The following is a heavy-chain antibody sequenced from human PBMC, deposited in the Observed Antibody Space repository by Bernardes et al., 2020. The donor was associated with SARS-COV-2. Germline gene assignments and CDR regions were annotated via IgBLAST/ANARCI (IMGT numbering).Heavy chain of an antibody. Sequence: GGSLRLSCEASGFTFSTYTMNWVRQAPGKGLEWVSTITDSGDSTYYADSVKGRFTISRDNAKNSLYLQMNSLRAEDTALYYCAKVDTDAFDIWGQGTMVTVSS. J-gene: IGHJ3*02. CDR1: GFTFSTYT. CDR2: ITDSGDST. CDR3: AKVDTDAFDI. V-gene: IGHV3-23*01.